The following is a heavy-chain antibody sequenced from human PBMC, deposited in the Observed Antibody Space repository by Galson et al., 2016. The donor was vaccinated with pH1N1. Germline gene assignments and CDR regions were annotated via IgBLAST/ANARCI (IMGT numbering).Heavy chain of an antibody. CDR3: AKGGYGDYGLDVFDI. D-gene: IGHD4-17*01. Sequence: SLRLSRAASGSNSDYNMNWVRLAPGKGLEWVSSISGSGGRKHYADSVQGRFIISRDNSKNTLYLQMNSLRAGDTALYFCAKGGYGDYGLDVFDIWGQGTMVIVSS. CDR1: GSNSDYN. J-gene: IGHJ3*02. CDR2: ISGSGGRK. V-gene: IGHV3-23*01.